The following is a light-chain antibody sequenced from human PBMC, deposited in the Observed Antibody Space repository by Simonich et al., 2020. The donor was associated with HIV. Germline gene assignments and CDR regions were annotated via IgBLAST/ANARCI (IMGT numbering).Light chain of an antibody. J-gene: IGLJ3*02. CDR1: SGTIASNS. V-gene: IGLV6-57*03. Sequence: NFMLTQPHSVSESPGKTVTISCTRSSGTIASNSVKWYQQRPGSAPPTVIYEDNQRPSGVPDRFSGSIDSSSNSASLTISGLKTEDEADYYCQSYDSSNQVFGGGTKLTVL. CDR3: QSYDSSNQV. CDR2: EDN.